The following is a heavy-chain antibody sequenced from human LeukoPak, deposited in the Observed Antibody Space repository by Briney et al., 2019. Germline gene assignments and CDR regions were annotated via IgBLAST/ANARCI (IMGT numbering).Heavy chain of an antibody. D-gene: IGHD1-26*01. CDR1: GFSLSASGEG. Sequence: SGPTLVKPTQTLTLTCTFSGFSLSASGEGVGWIRQPPRKALEWLALIYWNDDKHYSPSLKSRLTITKDTPKNQVVLTMTNMDPVDTATYFCAHQRGSRVYFDYWGQGTLVTVSS. CDR3: AHQRGSRVYFDY. CDR2: IYWNDDK. V-gene: IGHV2-5*01. J-gene: IGHJ4*02.